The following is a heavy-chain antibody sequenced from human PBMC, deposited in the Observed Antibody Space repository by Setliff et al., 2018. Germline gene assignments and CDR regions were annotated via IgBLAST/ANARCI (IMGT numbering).Heavy chain of an antibody. J-gene: IGHJ4*02. D-gene: IGHD1-26*01. CDR1: GFTFSEEW. CDR3: TTAHYTGNSRTLDF. Sequence: GESLKISCAASGFTFSEEWMSWVRQAPGNGLEWIGRIKSEIAGGTTDYGAPVKGRFTISRDDSKNTLLLQMNNLKTEDTALYYCTTAHYTGNSRTLDFWGPGTLVTVSS. CDR2: IKSEIAGGTT. V-gene: IGHV3-15*01.